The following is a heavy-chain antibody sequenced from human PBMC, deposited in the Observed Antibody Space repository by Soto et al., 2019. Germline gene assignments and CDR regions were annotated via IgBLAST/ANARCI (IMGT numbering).Heavy chain of an antibody. CDR1: GFTFRTYW. D-gene: IGHD6-13*01. Sequence: EVQLVESGGGLVQPGGSLRLSCAASGFTFRTYWLSWVRQLPGKGLEWVANINLDGSEKNYVDSVKGRFTISRDNARNSLYLQMSSLRAEDTALYYCARDGSTSWYSYDYHGMDVWGQGTTVTVSS. CDR3: ARDGSTSWYSYDYHGMDV. J-gene: IGHJ6*02. CDR2: INLDGSEK. V-gene: IGHV3-7*05.